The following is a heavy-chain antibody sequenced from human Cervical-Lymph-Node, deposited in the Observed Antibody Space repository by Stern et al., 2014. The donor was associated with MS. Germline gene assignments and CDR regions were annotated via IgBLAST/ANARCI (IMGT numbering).Heavy chain of an antibody. CDR3: ARTDYSLLSGYSHFDY. CDR2: IYWDGDT. V-gene: IGHV2-5*02. Sequence: QVTLKESGPTLVKPTQTLTLTCTFSGFSFTSSRMGVGWIRQPPGKGLEWLGLIYWDGDTRYSPSLQTTLTLTKDNTKSQVVLRLTNMAPEDTGTYYCARTDYSLLSGYSHFDYCGQGAPVTVSS. CDR1: GFSFTSSRMG. J-gene: IGHJ4*02. D-gene: IGHD3-3*01.